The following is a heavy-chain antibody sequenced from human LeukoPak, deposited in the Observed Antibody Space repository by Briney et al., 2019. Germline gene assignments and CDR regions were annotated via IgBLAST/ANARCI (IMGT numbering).Heavy chain of an antibody. CDR1: GFTFSSYA. CDR2: IRPDGSEG. V-gene: IGHV3-7*01. CDR3: ARDVAYSAFDY. Sequence: GGSLRLSCAASGFTFSSYAMSWVRQAPGKGLEWVATIRPDGSEGYYADSVRGRSTISRDNSKNSFYLQMSSLRAEDTGVFYCARDVAYSAFDYWGQGTLVTVSS. D-gene: IGHD2-21*01. J-gene: IGHJ4*02.